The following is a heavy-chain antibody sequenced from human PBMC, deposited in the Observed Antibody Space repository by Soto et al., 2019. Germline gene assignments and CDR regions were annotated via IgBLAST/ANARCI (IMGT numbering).Heavy chain of an antibody. CDR3: SRGNVAYKGGRT. J-gene: IGHJ4*02. D-gene: IGHD1-1*01. Sequence: QVQLQQWGAGLLKPSETLSLTCAVYDGSLSDDYYTWTRQSPGKGLEWIGEIHPSGSTYYNPFLKSRVTLSQDTSKKQFSLNLISVTAADTGAYYCSRGNVAYKGGRTWGQGTLVTVSS. V-gene: IGHV4-34*02. CDR2: IHPSGST. CDR1: DGSLSDDY.